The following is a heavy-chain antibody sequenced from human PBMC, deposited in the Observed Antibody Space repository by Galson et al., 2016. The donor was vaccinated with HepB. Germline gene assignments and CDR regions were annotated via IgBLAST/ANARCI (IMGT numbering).Heavy chain of an antibody. CDR1: GFTFTDYY. CDR2: ISGSGSPI. CDR3: ARGPRSLGSSGWFYFDK. V-gene: IGHV3-11*01. Sequence: SLRLSCAASGFTFTDYYMFWIRQAPGKGLEWVSYISGSGSPIYYADSVKGRFTISRDNAKNTLHLQMSSLRAEDTAVYYCARGPRSLGSSGWFYFDKWGQGTLATVSS. D-gene: IGHD6-19*01. J-gene: IGHJ4*02.